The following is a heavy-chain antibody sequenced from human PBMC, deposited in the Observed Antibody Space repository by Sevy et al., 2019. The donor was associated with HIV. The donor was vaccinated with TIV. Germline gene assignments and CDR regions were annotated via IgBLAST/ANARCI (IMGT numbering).Heavy chain of an antibody. CDR1: EFTFSGSA. V-gene: IGHV3-73*01. CDR3: TTSMIRGVIIGYYGMDV. CDR2: IRSKTYSYAT. D-gene: IGHD3-10*01. Sequence: GGSLRLSCAASEFTFSGSAMHWVRQASGKGLEWVGRIRSKTYSYATAYAASVTGRFTISRDDSKNTTYLQMNSLKTEDTAVYYCTTSMIRGVIIGYYGMDVWGQGTTVTVSS. J-gene: IGHJ6*02.